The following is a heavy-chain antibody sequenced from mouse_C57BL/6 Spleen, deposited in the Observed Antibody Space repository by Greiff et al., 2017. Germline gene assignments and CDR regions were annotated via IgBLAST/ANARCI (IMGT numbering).Heavy chain of an antibody. J-gene: IGHJ1*03. CDR2: IHPNSGST. D-gene: IGHD1-1*01. Sequence: QVQLQQPGAELVKPGASVKLSCKASGYTFTSYWMHWVQQRPGQGLEWIGMIHPNSGSTNYNEKFKSKATLTVDKSSSTAYMQLSSLTSEDSAVYYCARGLITTVVAEYFDVWGTGTTVTVSS. CDR1: GYTFTSYW. CDR3: ARGLITTVVAEYFDV. V-gene: IGHV1-64*01.